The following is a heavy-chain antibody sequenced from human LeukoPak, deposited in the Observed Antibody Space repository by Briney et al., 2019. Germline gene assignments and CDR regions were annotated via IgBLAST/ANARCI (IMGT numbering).Heavy chain of an antibody. D-gene: IGHD2-21*01. CDR3: ARDCGGNLFDL. CDR1: GFRFSGYT. CDR2: ISYDERNK. J-gene: IGHJ4*02. V-gene: IGHV3-30*03. Sequence: GGSLRLSCTASGFRFSGYTFHWVRQAPGGGLEWVVLISYDERNKYYGDSVKGRFTVSRDNANNTLFLHMNSLRGDDTALYYCARDCGGNLFDLWGQGTPVAVSS.